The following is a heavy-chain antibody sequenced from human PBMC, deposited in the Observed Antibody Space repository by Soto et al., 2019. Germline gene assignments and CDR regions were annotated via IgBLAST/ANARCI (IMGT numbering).Heavy chain of an antibody. Sequence: GGSLRLSCAASGFTFSNYWMHWVRQAPGKGLVWVSRINRDGSSTTYADSVKGRFTISRDNAKSTLYLQMNSLRAEDTAVCYCAKDRFGSGYYLLDYWGQGTLLTVSS. D-gene: IGHD3-22*01. J-gene: IGHJ4*02. V-gene: IGHV3-74*01. CDR2: INRDGSST. CDR1: GFTFSNYW. CDR3: AKDRFGSGYYLLDY.